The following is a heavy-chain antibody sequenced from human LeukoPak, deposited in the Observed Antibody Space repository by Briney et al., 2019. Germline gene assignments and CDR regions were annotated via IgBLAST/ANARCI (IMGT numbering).Heavy chain of an antibody. CDR1: GGSISSSSYY. CDR2: IYYSGST. Sequence: KSSETLSLTCTVSGGSISSSSYYWGWIRQPPGKGLEWIGSIYYSGSTYYNPSLKSRVTISVDTSKNQFSLELSSATAADTAVYYCARHRDTIFGVVPFDYWGQGTLVTVSS. V-gene: IGHV4-39*01. J-gene: IGHJ4*02. CDR3: ARHRDTIFGVVPFDY. D-gene: IGHD3-3*01.